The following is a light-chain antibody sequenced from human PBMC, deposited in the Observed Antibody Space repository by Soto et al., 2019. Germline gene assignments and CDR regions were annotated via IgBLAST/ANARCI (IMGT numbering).Light chain of an antibody. Sequence: DIQMTQSPSSLSASVGDRVTITCRASQSISIYLNWYQQKPGEAPNLLIYAASSLHTGVPSRFSGRGSGTDFTLTISTLQPEDFATYYCQQTDSIPYTFGQGTKLEIK. CDR1: QSISIY. V-gene: IGKV1-39*01. CDR2: AAS. CDR3: QQTDSIPYT. J-gene: IGKJ2*01.